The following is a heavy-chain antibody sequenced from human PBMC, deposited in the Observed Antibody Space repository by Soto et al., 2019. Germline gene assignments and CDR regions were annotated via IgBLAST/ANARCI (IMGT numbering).Heavy chain of an antibody. V-gene: IGHV1-69*04. D-gene: IGHD5-18*01. CDR3: AREAVDTAMIGYFDS. CDR1: GGTFSSYP. Sequence: QVQLMQSGAEVKKPGSSVMVSCKASGGTFSSYPISWVRQAPGQGLEWMGRIVPILGMANYAQKFQGRVTITADKSTGTAYMELGSRTSEDTALYYCAREAVDTAMIGYFDSWGPGTLVTVSS. J-gene: IGHJ4*02. CDR2: IVPILGMA.